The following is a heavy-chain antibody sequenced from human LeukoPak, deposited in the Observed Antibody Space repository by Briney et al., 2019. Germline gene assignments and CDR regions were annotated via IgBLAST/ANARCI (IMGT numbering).Heavy chain of an antibody. J-gene: IGHJ4*02. CDR1: GYTFTSNY. CDR2: ISAYNGNT. Sequence: ASVKVSCKASGYTFTSNYIHWVRQAPGQGLEWMGWISAYNGNTNYAQRLQGRVTMTTDTSTSTAYMELRSLRSDDTAVYYCARDYGDYLSYFDYWGQGTLVTVSS. V-gene: IGHV1-18*04. D-gene: IGHD4-17*01. CDR3: ARDYGDYLSYFDY.